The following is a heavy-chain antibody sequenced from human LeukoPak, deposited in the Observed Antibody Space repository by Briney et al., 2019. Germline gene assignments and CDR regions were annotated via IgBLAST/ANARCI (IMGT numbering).Heavy chain of an antibody. CDR1: GFTFSSYG. CDR2: IWYDGSKK. V-gene: IGHV3-33*08. Sequence: GRSLRLSCAASGFTFSSYGMHWVRQAPGEGLEWVAVIWYDGSKKYYGDSVKGRFTISRDNSKNTLYLQMNSLRGEDTAIYYCARDLAARHFDYWGQGTLVTVSS. D-gene: IGHD6-6*01. J-gene: IGHJ4*02. CDR3: ARDLAARHFDY.